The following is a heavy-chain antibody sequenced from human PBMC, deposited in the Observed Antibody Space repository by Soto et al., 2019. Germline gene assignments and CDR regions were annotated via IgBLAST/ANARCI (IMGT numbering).Heavy chain of an antibody. CDR2: IYYSGST. CDR3: ARAVYDSSGYYYGHLFDY. D-gene: IGHD3-22*01. J-gene: IGHJ4*02. CDR1: GGSISSYY. V-gene: IGHV4-59*01. Sequence: SETLSLTCTVSGGSISSYYWSWIRQPPGKGLEWIGYIYYSGSTNYNPSLKSRVTISVDTSKNQFSLKLSSVTAADTAVYYCARAVYDSSGYYYGHLFDYWGQGTLVTVSS.